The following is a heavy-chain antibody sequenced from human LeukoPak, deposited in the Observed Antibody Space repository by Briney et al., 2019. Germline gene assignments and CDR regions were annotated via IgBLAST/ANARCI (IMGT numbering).Heavy chain of an antibody. CDR2: IYYSGST. D-gene: IGHD3-10*01. CDR3: ARGGLLWFGEPT. V-gene: IGHV4-59*01. CDR1: GGAISSYY. J-gene: IGHJ4*02. Sequence: PSETLSLTCTVSGGAISSYYWSWIRQPPGKGLEWIGYIYYSGSTNYNPSLKSRVTISVDTSKNQFSLKLSSVTAADTAVYYCARGGLLWFGEPTWGQGTLVTVSS.